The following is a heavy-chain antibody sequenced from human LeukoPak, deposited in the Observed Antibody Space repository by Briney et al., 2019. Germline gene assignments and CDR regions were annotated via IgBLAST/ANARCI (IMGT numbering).Heavy chain of an antibody. D-gene: IGHD5-24*01. V-gene: IGHV3-23*01. CDR3: AKEFIAGDGHVDCDS. J-gene: IGHJ4*02. Sequence: PGGPLRLSCAASGFTFSSYAMTWVRQAPGKGLEWVSSITSSGATTYYADSVKGRFTISRDISKNTLYLQMNSLTAEDSAVYYCAKEFIAGDGHVDCDSWGQGTLVTVSS. CDR2: ITSSGATT. CDR1: GFTFSSYA.